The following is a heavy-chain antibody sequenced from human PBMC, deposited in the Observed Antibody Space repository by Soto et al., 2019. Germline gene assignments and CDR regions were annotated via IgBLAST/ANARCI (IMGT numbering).Heavy chain of an antibody. CDR2: IWYDGSNK. CDR3: ARAPGTAMAYFDY. Sequence: GGSLRLSCAASGFTFSSYGMHWVRQAPGKGLEWLAIIWYDGSNKDYADSVKGRFTISRDNSDNTLYLQMSGLRAEDTAVYYCARAPGTAMAYFDYWGQGTLVTVSS. V-gene: IGHV3-33*01. D-gene: IGHD5-18*01. J-gene: IGHJ4*02. CDR1: GFTFSSYG.